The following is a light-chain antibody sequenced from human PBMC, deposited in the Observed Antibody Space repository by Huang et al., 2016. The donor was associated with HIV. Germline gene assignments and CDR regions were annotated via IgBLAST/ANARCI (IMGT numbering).Light chain of an antibody. J-gene: IGKJ2*03. CDR3: QQFGSSPPYS. CDR1: QSVNKNY. V-gene: IGKV3-20*01. Sequence: EILLTQSPDTLSLSPGERATLPCRARQSVNKNYLAGYQQKPGQAPRLLIYRASTRPTGIPDRCSGSGSGTDFTLTISRLEPDDFAGYYCQQFGSSPPYSFGQGTKLEIK. CDR2: RAS.